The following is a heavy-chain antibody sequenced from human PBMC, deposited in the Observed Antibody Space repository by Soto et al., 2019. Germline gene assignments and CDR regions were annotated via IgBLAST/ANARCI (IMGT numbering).Heavy chain of an antibody. V-gene: IGHV1-3*01. D-gene: IGHD6-13*01. CDR3: ARELLTVAAAGGDSSWYSYGMDV. Sequence: ASVKVSCKASGYTFTSYAMHWVRQAPGQRLEWMGWINAGNGNTKYSQKFQGRVTITRDTSASTAYMELSSLRSEDTAVYYCARELLTVAAAGGDSSWYSYGMDVWGQGTTVTVYS. CDR2: INAGNGNT. J-gene: IGHJ6*02. CDR1: GYTFTSYA.